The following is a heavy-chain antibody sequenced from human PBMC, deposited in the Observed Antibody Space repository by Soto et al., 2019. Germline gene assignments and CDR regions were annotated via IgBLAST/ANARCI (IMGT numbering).Heavy chain of an antibody. CDR2: IIPIFGTA. J-gene: IGHJ6*02. CDR3: ARDRRYYDSSGPSTRYYYYGMDV. V-gene: IGHV1-69*01. D-gene: IGHD3-22*01. CDR1: GGTFSSYA. Sequence: QVQLVQSGAEVKKPGSSVKVSCKASGGTFSSYAISWVRQAPGQGLEWMGGIIPIFGTANYAQKFQGRVTITADEYTSTAYMELSSLRSEDTAVYYCARDRRYYDSSGPSTRYYYYGMDVWGQGTTVTVSS.